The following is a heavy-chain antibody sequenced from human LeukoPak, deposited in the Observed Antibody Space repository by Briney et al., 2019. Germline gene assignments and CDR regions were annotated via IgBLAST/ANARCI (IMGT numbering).Heavy chain of an antibody. CDR1: GGSFSGYY. J-gene: IGHJ2*01. CDR2: INHSGST. D-gene: IGHD5-18*01. V-gene: IGHV4-34*01. Sequence: PSETLSLTCAVYGGSFSGYYWSWIRQPPGKGLEWIGEINHSGSTNYNPSLKSRVTISVDTSKNQFSLKLSSVTAADTAVYYCARETDTAMGSYWYFDLWGRGTLVTVSS. CDR3: ARETDTAMGSYWYFDL.